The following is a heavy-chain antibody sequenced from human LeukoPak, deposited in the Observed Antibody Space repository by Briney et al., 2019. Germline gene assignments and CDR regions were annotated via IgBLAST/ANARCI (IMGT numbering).Heavy chain of an antibody. D-gene: IGHD2-2*01. V-gene: IGHV3-15*01. CDR2: IKSKTDGRTT. CDR3: TTDRCSICN. CDR1: GFTFSNAW. J-gene: IGHJ4*02. Sequence: GGSLRLSCAASGFTFSNAWMSWVRQAPGKGPEWVGRIKSKTDGRTTDYAAPVKGRFTISRDDSKNTLYLQMNSLKTEDTAVYYCTTDRCSICNWGQGTLVTVSS.